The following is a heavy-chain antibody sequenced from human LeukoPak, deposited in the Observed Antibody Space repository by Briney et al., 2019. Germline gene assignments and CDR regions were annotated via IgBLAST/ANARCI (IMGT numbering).Heavy chain of an antibody. CDR3: ARVAAAGNDY. J-gene: IGHJ4*02. V-gene: IGHV4-61*08. CDR1: GGSISSGDYY. CDR2: IYYSGST. Sequence: SQTLSLTCTVSGGSISSGDYYWSWIRQPPGKGLEWIGYIYYSGSTNCNPSLKSRVTISVDTSKNQFSLKLSSVTAADTAVYYCARVAAAGNDYWGQGTLVTVSS. D-gene: IGHD6-13*01.